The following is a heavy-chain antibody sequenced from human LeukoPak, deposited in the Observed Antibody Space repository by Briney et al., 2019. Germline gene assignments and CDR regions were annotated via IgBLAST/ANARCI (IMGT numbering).Heavy chain of an antibody. V-gene: IGHV4-34*01. J-gene: IGHJ5*02. Sequence: SETLSLTCAVYGGSFSGFHWSWIRQPPGKGLEWIGEINHSGTSNYNPSLKSRVTMSVDTSKNQFSLSLRFVTAADTAVYYCAREEIRSWFDPWGQGTLVTVSS. CDR3: AREEIRSWFDP. D-gene: IGHD5-24*01. CDR1: GGSFSGFH. CDR2: INHSGTS.